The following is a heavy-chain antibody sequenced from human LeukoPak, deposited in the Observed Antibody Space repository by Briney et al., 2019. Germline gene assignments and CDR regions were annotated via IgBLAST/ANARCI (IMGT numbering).Heavy chain of an antibody. Sequence: GGSLRLSCAASGSTFTSFGMHWVRQAPGKGLEWVAVIWYDGSNTYYADSVKGRFTISRDNSKNTLYLQMNSLRAEDTAVYYCAKDLLVVVAASQYYYYYGMDVWGQGTTVTVSS. D-gene: IGHD2-15*01. J-gene: IGHJ6*02. V-gene: IGHV3-30*02. CDR2: IWYDGSNT. CDR3: AKDLLVVVAASQYYYYYGMDV. CDR1: GSTFTSFG.